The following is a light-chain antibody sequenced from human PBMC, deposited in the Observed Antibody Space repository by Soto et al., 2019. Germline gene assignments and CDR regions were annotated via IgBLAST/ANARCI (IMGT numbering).Light chain of an antibody. CDR3: QQYNIDPFT. V-gene: IGKV3-15*01. J-gene: IGKJ4*01. Sequence: EIVMTQSPATLSVSPGERATLSCRASQSVYNNLAWYQQKPGQAPRLLIYGASTRATGIPARFSGSGSGTEFTLTISSLQSEDFATYVCQQYNIDPFTFGGGTKVEVK. CDR2: GAS. CDR1: QSVYNN.